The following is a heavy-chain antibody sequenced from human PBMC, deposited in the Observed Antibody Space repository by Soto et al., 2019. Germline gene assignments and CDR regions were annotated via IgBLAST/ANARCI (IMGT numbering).Heavy chain of an antibody. CDR1: GFTFSSSD. CDR3: AKSLNINWKNWFDL. D-gene: IGHD1-1*01. J-gene: IGHJ5*02. V-gene: IGHV3-23*01. Sequence: QLLESGGGLAQPGGSLTLSCEASGFTFSSSDMNWVRQAPGKGLEWVSIISETGGRTYYADSVKGRFTISRDNARSVLYLQMNSLRADDTAVYYCAKSLNINWKNWFDLWGQGTLVPVSS. CDR2: ISETGGRT.